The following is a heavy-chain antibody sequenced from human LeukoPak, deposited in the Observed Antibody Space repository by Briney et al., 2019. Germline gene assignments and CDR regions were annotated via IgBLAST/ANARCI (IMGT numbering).Heavy chain of an antibody. CDR2: ISYDGSNK. D-gene: IGHD6-13*01. CDR3: AKDLQQLYGMDV. CDR1: GFTFSSYG. J-gene: IGHJ6*02. Sequence: PGGSLRLSCAASGFTFSSYGMHWVRQAPGKGLEWVAVISYDGSNKYYADSVKGRFTISRDNSKNTLYLQMNSLRAEDTAVYYCAKDLQQLYGMDVWGQGTTVTVSS. V-gene: IGHV3-30*18.